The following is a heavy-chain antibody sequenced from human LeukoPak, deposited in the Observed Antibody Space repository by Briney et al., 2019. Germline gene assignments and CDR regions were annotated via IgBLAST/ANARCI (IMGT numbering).Heavy chain of an antibody. Sequence: GGSLRLSCAASGFTFDDYTMHWVRQAPGKGLEWVSLISWDGGSTYYADSVKGRFTISRDNSKNSLYLQMNSLRTEDTALYYCTKDSGLKTAGIFDSWGQGTLVTVSS. V-gene: IGHV3-43*01. D-gene: IGHD6-13*01. J-gene: IGHJ4*02. CDR1: GFTFDDYT. CDR2: ISWDGGST. CDR3: TKDSGLKTAGIFDS.